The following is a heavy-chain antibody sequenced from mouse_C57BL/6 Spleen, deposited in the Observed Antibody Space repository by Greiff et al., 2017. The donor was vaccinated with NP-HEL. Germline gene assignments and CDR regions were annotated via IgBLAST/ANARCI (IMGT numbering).Heavy chain of an antibody. CDR3: ARRGDYDGGHYFDY. Sequence: VQLQQSGAELVMPGASVKLSCKASGYTFTSYWMHWVKQRPGQGLEWIGEIDPSDSYTNYNQKFKGKSTLTVDKSSSTAYMQLSSLTSEDSAVYYCARRGDYDGGHYFDYWGQGTTLTVSS. CDR1: GYTFTSYW. D-gene: IGHD2-4*01. J-gene: IGHJ2*01. CDR2: IDPSDSYT. V-gene: IGHV1-69*01.